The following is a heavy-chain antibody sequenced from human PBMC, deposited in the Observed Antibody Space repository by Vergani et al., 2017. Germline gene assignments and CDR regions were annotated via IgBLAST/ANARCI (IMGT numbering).Heavy chain of an antibody. CDR1: GFTFSSYG. CDR3: AKRDRYYDILTGYYNYGMDV. D-gene: IGHD3-9*01. Sequence: VQLLESGGGLAQPGGSLRLSCAASGFTFSSYGMHWVRQAPGKGLEWVAFIRYDGSNKYYADSVKGRFTISRDNSKNTLYLQMNSLRAEDTAVYYCAKRDRYYDILTGYYNYGMDVWGQGTTVTVSS. V-gene: IGHV3-30*02. CDR2: IRYDGSNK. J-gene: IGHJ6*02.